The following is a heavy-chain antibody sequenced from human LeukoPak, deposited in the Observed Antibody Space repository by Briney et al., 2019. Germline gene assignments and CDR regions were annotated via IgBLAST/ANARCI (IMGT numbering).Heavy chain of an antibody. J-gene: IGHJ3*02. CDR3: VRDHHRRLYDSQARDTFDI. D-gene: IGHD3-22*01. CDR2: ISSSGGTI. V-gene: IGHV3-48*03. Sequence: PGGSLRLSCAASGLTVSNYEMSWVRQAPGKGLEWVSYISSSGGTIFYSDSVKGRFTISRDNAKNSLYLQMNSLRAEDTAVYYCVRDHHRRLYDSQARDTFDIWGQGTMVTVSS. CDR1: GLTVSNYE.